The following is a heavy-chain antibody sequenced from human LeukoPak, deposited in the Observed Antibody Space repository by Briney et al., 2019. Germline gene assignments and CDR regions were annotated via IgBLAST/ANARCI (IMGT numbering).Heavy chain of an antibody. D-gene: IGHD1-26*01. V-gene: IGHV3-53*01. CDR2: IYSAGYT. J-gene: IGHJ6*02. CDR1: GFSFSSYG. Sequence: GGSLRLSCAASGFSFSSYGMSWVRQAPGRGLEWVSIIYSAGYTYYADSVKGRFAISRDNSKNTLDLQMSDLRAEDTAVYYCARDKGASASSQHYYCGMDVWGQGTTVTVSS. CDR3: ARDKGASASSQHYYCGMDV.